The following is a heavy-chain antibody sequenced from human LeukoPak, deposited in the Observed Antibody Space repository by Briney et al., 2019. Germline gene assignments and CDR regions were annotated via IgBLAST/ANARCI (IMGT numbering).Heavy chain of an antibody. V-gene: IGHV4-61*01. D-gene: IGHD1-26*01. J-gene: IGHJ3*02. Sequence: SETLSLTCTVSGYSISSGYYWSWIRQPPGKGLEWIGYIYYSGSTNYNPSLKSRVTISVDTSKNQFSLKLSSVTAADTAVYYCARSLRGSYYEGAFDIWGQGTMVTVSS. CDR3: ARSLRGSYYEGAFDI. CDR1: GYSISSGYY. CDR2: IYYSGST.